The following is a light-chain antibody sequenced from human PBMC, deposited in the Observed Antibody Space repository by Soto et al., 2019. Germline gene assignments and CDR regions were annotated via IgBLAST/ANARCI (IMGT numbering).Light chain of an antibody. V-gene: IGLV2-8*01. CDR1: SSDVGGYNY. CDR2: EVT. Sequence: QSVRTQPASGSGSPGQSVTISCTGTSSDVGGYNYVSWYQQYPGRAPKLMIYEVTKRPSGVPDRFSGSKSGNTASLTVSGLQAEDEADYYCSSYAASNNFYFVFGGGTKVTVL. J-gene: IGLJ3*02. CDR3: SSYAASNNFYFV.